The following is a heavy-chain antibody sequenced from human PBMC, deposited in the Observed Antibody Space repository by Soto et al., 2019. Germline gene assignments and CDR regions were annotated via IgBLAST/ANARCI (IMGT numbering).Heavy chain of an antibody. CDR3: ARDRSTMVRGVIIPDYYYGMDV. CDR2: IYYSGST. D-gene: IGHD3-10*01. J-gene: IGHJ6*04. Sequence: SETLSLTCTVSGGSISSGGYYWSWIRQHPGKGLEWIGYIYYSGSTYYNPSLKSRVTISVDTSKNQFSLKLSSVTAADTAVYYCARDRSTMVRGVIIPDYYYGMDVWGKGTTVTVSS. CDR1: GGSISSGGYY. V-gene: IGHV4-31*03.